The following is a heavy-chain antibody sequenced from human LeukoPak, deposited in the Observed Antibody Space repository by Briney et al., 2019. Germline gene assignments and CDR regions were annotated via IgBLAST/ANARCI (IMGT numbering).Heavy chain of an antibody. J-gene: IGHJ5*02. CDR3: ARDTAMVFGWFDP. Sequence: PGGSLRLSXAASGFTFSSYWMHWVRQAPGKGLVWVSRINSDGSSTSYADSVKGRFTISRDNAKNTLYLQMNSLRAEDTAVYYCARDTAMVFGWFDPWGQGTLVTVSS. D-gene: IGHD5-18*01. V-gene: IGHV3-74*01. CDR2: INSDGSST. CDR1: GFTFSSYW.